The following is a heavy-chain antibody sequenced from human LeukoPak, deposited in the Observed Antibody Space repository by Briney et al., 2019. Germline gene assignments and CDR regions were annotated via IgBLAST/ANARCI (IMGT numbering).Heavy chain of an antibody. CDR2: INSAGDNI. CDR3: ATSRVFDS. V-gene: IGHV3-11*04. CDR1: GFTFSDYF. J-gene: IGHJ4*02. Sequence: PGGSLRLSCVASGFTFSDYFMSWIRQAPGKGLEWLSFINSAGDNIYYADSVKGRFTISRDNAKKTLYLEMNSLRMEDTAIYYWATSRVFDSWGQGTLVTVSS.